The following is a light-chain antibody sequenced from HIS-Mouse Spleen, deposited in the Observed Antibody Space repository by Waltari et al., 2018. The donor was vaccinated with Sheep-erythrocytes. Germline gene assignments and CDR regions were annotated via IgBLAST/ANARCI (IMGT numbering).Light chain of an antibody. CDR2: DVS. V-gene: IGLV2-11*01. Sequence: QSALTQPRSASGSPGQSVPISCPGTSSDVGRYHYVLCYQQHPGKAPKLRIYDVSKRPSGVPDRFSGSKSGNTASLTISGLQAEDEADYYCCSYAGSYTYVFGTGTKVTVL. J-gene: IGLJ1*01. CDR1: SSDVGRYHY. CDR3: CSYAGSYTYV.